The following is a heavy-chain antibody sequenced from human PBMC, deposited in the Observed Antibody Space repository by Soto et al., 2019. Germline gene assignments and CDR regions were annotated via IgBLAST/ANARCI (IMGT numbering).Heavy chain of an antibody. Sequence: QVQLLQSGAEVKKPGASVKVSCKASGYNFREYNMHWVRQAPGQGPEWMGWIIPNSGGTEYAQRFQGRVTMTRDTSKNMVYMELSSLTSDDAAVYYCARQLRASASYDGMDVW. D-gene: IGHD3-10*01. CDR2: IIPNSGGT. CDR1: GYNFREYN. V-gene: IGHV1-2*02. J-gene: IGHJ6*01. CDR3: ARQLRASASYDGMDV.